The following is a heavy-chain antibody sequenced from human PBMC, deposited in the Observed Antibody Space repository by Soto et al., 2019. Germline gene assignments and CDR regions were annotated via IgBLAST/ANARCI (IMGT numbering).Heavy chain of an antibody. Sequence: GGSLRLSCAASGFTFSSYEMNWVRQAPGKGLEWVSYISSSGSTIYYADSVKGRFTISRDNDKNSLYLQMNSLRAEDTDVYYCERSIVGAAKGYYYGMDVWGQGTTVTVSS. J-gene: IGHJ6*02. CDR3: ERSIVGAAKGYYYGMDV. V-gene: IGHV3-48*03. CDR1: GFTFSSYE. D-gene: IGHD1-26*01. CDR2: ISSSGSTI.